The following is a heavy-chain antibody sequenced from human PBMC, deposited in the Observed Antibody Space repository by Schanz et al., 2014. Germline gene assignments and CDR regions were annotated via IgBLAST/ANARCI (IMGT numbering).Heavy chain of an antibody. J-gene: IGHJ6*02. CDR2: INPDGSGK. Sequence: DVQLVESGGGLVQSGGSLRLSCAASGFNFGDYYMTWVRQAPGKGLESVAKINPDGSGKYYVVSVEGRFTISRDNAKNSLYLQMNSLRAEDTAVYYCARAGCINGACKYGMDVWGQGTTVTVSS. CDR1: GFNFGDYY. V-gene: IGHV3-7*01. CDR3: ARAGCINGACKYGMDV. D-gene: IGHD2-8*01.